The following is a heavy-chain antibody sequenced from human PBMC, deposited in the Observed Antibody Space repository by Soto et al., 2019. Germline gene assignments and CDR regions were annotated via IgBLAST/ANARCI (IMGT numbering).Heavy chain of an antibody. CDR1: GGTFSSYA. Sequence: SVKVSCKASGGTFSSYAISWVRQAPGQGLEWVGGIIPIFGTANYAQKFQGRVTITADESTSKAYMELSRLRSEDTAVYYCARGGRAVFGYYYSMDVWGQGTTVTVSS. D-gene: IGHD3-16*01. CDR3: ARGGRAVFGYYYSMDV. CDR2: IIPIFGTA. V-gene: IGHV1-69*13. J-gene: IGHJ6*02.